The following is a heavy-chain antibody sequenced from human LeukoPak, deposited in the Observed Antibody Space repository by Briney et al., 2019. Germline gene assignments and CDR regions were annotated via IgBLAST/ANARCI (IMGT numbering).Heavy chain of an antibody. J-gene: IGHJ3*02. V-gene: IGHV1-18*01. CDR1: GYTFTKYG. Sequence: AASVKVSCKASGYTFTKYGVSWVRQAPGQGLEWMGWISAYNGDIKYAQRGKGRVTMTTDTSTSTVYMELRSLRSDDTAVYYCVRESGSDAFDIWGQGTMVTVSS. CDR2: ISAYNGDI. CDR3: VRESGSDAFDI.